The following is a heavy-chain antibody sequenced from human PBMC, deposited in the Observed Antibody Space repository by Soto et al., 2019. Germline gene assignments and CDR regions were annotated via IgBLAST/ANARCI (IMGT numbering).Heavy chain of an antibody. CDR3: ARRGAGYNYDY. D-gene: IGHD5-12*01. V-gene: IGHV5-51*01. Sequence: XGALKISGGASGYSFPAFWIGWVRQMPGKGLEWMGIIFPADSETRYSPSFQGQVTISADKSASTAYLECSSLRASDTAMYYCARRGAGYNYDYWGQGTLVTASS. CDR2: IFPADSET. J-gene: IGHJ4*02. CDR1: GYSFPAFW.